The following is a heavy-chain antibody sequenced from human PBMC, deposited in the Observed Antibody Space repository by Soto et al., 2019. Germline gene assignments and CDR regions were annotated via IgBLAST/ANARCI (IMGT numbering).Heavy chain of an antibody. D-gene: IGHD3-10*01. CDR1: GFTFSSYA. V-gene: IGHV3-30-3*01. Sequence: GGSLRLSCAASGFTFSSYAMHWVRQAPGKGLEWVAVISYDGSNKYCADSVKGRFTISRDNSKNTLYLQMNSLRAEDTAMYYCARDPRITMVRGRRPYYYYYGMDVWGQGTTVTVSS. J-gene: IGHJ6*02. CDR3: ARDPRITMVRGRRPYYYYYGMDV. CDR2: ISYDGSNK.